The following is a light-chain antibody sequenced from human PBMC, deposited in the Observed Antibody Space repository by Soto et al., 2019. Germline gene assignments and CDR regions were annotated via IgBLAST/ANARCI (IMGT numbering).Light chain of an antibody. Sequence: EIVMTQSPATLSVSPGERATLSCRASQSVTTNLAWYQQKPGQAPRLLIYGASTRAPGIPARFSGSGSGTEFTLTISSLQSEDFAVYYCQHFNNRPPTFGQGTEMEIK. V-gene: IGKV3-15*01. CDR3: QHFNNRPPT. CDR2: GAS. CDR1: QSVTTN. J-gene: IGKJ1*01.